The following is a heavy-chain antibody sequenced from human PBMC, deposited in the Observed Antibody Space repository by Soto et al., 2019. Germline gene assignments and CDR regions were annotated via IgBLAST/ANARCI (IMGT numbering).Heavy chain of an antibody. CDR1: GGSFSGDY. CDR3: ARGGRIAAAGYWYFDL. D-gene: IGHD6-13*01. J-gene: IGHJ2*01. Sequence: QVQLQQWGAGLLKPSETLSLTCAVYGGSFSGDYWSWIRQPPGKWLECIGEINHSGSTNYNPSLKSRVTIAVDTSKNQFSLKRSCVTAADTAVYYCARGGRIAAAGYWYFDLWGRGTLVTVSS. CDR2: INHSGST. V-gene: IGHV4-34*01.